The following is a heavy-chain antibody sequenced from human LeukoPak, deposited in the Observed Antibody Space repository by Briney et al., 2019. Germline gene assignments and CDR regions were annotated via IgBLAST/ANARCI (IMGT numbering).Heavy chain of an antibody. CDR3: ARSGRVTILRCFDD. V-gene: IGHV1-2*02. J-gene: IGHJ4*02. Sequence: ASVKVSCKASGGTFSSYAISWARQAPGQGLEWMGWINPNSGGTNYAQKFQGRVTMTRDTSLSTVYMELSMLRSDDTAVYYCARSGRVTILRCFDDWGQGTLVTVSS. CDR1: GGTFSSYA. D-gene: IGHD4-11*01. CDR2: INPNSGGT.